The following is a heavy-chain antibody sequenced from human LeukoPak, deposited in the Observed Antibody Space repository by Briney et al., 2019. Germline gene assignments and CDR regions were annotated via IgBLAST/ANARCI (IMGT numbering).Heavy chain of an antibody. V-gene: IGHV4-59*12. CDR2: IYYSGST. CDR1: GGSISSYY. D-gene: IGHD6-19*01. CDR3: ARVYSSGSRAFQH. Sequence: SETLSLTCTVSGGSISSYYWSWIRQPPGKGLEWIGYIYYSGSTNYNPSLKSRVTISVDRSKNRFSLKLSCVTAADTAVYYCARVYSSGSRAFQHWGQGTLVTVSS. J-gene: IGHJ1*01.